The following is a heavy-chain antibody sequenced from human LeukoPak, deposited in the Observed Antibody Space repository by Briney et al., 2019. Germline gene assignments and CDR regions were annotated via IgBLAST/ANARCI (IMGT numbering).Heavy chain of an antibody. V-gene: IGHV4-4*07. CDR1: GGSMNGYY. D-gene: IGHD6-13*01. Sequence: PSETLSLTCSVSGGSMNGYYWSWIRQTAGKGLEWIGRVHPSGNTNYNPSLKSRVTLSVDKSKNHFSLRLTSMTAADTAIYSCAREGSSGWYGGNWFDSWGQGTLVTVSS. CDR2: VHPSGNT. J-gene: IGHJ5*01. CDR3: AREGSSGWYGGNWFDS.